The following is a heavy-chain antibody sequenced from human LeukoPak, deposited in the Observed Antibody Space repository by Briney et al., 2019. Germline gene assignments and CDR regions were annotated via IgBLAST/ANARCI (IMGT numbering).Heavy chain of an antibody. V-gene: IGHV3-30*04. CDR2: IPYDGSNK. Sequence: GGSLRLSCAASGFTYSSYDMHWVRQPPGKGLEWVAVIPYDGSNKYYADSVKGRFTISRDNAKNSLYLQMNSLRAEDTAVYYCARVFPANVDTAMASFDYWGQGTLVTVSS. CDR3: ARVFPANVDTAMASFDY. J-gene: IGHJ4*02. D-gene: IGHD5-18*01. CDR1: GFTYSSYD.